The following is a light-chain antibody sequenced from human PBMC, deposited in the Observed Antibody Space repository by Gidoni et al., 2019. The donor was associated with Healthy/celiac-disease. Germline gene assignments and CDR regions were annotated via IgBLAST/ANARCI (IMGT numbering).Light chain of an antibody. CDR1: QSVSSSY. CDR3: QQYGSSST. CDR2: GAS. V-gene: IGKV3-20*01. Sequence: EIVLRQSPGTLSLSPGERATLSCRASQSVSSSYLAWYQQKPGQAPRLLIYGASSRATGIPDRFSGSGSGTDFTLTISRLEPEDFAVYYCQQYGSSSTFGGGTKVEIK. J-gene: IGKJ4*01.